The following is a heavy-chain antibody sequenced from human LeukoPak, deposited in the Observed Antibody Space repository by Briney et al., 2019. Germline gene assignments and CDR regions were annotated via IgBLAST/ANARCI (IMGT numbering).Heavy chain of an antibody. J-gene: IGHJ4*02. V-gene: IGHV3-11*01. CDR1: GFTFSDYY. CDR3: ARGHDRTARHFDY. CDR2: ISRSGSLI. D-gene: IGHD1-14*01. Sequence: GGSLRLSCAVSGFTFSDYYMTWIRQAPGKGLEWVSYISRSGSLIFYADSVKGRFTISRDNAKNSLYLQMNRLRAEDTAVYYCARGHDRTARHFDYWGQGTLVTVSS.